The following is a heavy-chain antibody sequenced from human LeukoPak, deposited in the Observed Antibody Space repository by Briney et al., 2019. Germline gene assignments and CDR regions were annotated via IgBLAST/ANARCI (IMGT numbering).Heavy chain of an antibody. CDR2: IYYSGST. Sequence: SETLSLTCTVSGGSISSHYWSWIRQPPGKGLEWIGYIYYSGSTNYNPSLKSRVTISVDTSKNQFSRKLSSVTAADTAVYYCAGVYSTSLYYYYYLDVWGKGPRVTVSS. V-gene: IGHV4-59*11. D-gene: IGHD4-11*01. CDR1: GGSISSHY. CDR3: AGVYSTSLYYYYYLDV. J-gene: IGHJ6*03.